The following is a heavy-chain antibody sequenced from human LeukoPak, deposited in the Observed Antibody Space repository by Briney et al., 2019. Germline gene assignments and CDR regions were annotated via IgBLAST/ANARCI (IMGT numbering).Heavy chain of an antibody. CDR3: ARGGSHDYGDYVYFY. D-gene: IGHD4-17*01. J-gene: IGHJ4*02. CDR2: IYYSGST. V-gene: IGHV4-30-4*08. Sequence: PSETLSLTCTVSGGSISSGDYYWGWLRQPPGKGLEWIGYIYYSGSTYYSPSLKSRVTISVDTSKNQFSLKLSPVTAADTAVYYCARGGSHDYGDYVYFYWGQGTLVTVSS. CDR1: GGSISSGDYY.